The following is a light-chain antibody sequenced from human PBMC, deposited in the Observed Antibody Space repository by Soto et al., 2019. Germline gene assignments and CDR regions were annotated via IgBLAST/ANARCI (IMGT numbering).Light chain of an antibody. Sequence: DVQMTQSPSTLSASVGDRVTITCRASQTISNWLAWYQQKPGKAPKLLIYKASSLESGVPSRFSSSGSGTEFTLTISSLQPDDFATYYCQQYDSSSFTFGQGTKLEIK. CDR3: QQYDSSSFT. J-gene: IGKJ2*01. V-gene: IGKV1-5*03. CDR2: KAS. CDR1: QTISNW.